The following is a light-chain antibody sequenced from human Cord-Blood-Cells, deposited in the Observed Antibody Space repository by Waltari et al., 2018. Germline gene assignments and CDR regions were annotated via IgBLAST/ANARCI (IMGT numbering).Light chain of an antibody. CDR1: QSVSSN. CDR2: GAS. Sequence: EIVLTQSPATLSVSPGERATFSCRASQSVSSNLAWYQQKPGQAPRLLIYGASTRATGIQARFSGSGSGTEFTLTISSLQSEDFAVYYCQQYNNWPRTFGQGTKVEIK. J-gene: IGKJ1*01. V-gene: IGKV3-15*01. CDR3: QQYNNWPRT.